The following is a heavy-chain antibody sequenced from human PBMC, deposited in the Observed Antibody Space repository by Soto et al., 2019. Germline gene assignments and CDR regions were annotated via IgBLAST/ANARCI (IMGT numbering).Heavy chain of an antibody. Sequence: GAAVKVSCKASGCTFSSYAISWVRQAPGQGLEWMGGIIPIFGTANYAQKFQGRVTITADKSTSTAYMELSSLRSEDTAVYYCARDPGLFGGVDVWGQGTTVTVSS. CDR1: GCTFSSYA. CDR3: ARDPGLFGGVDV. D-gene: IGHD3-10*01. CDR2: IIPIFGTA. V-gene: IGHV1-69*06. J-gene: IGHJ6*02.